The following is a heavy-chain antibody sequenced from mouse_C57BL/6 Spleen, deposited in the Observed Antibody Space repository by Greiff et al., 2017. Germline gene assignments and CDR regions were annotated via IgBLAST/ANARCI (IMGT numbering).Heavy chain of an antibody. Sequence: VQLQQSGAELVKPGASVKISCKASGYAFSSYWMNWVKQRPGKGLEWIGQIYPGDGDTNYNGKFKGKATLTADKSSSTAYMQLSSLTSEDSAVYFCARGGTTVVATSSYFDYWGQGTTLTVSS. J-gene: IGHJ2*01. D-gene: IGHD1-1*01. V-gene: IGHV1-80*01. CDR2: IYPGDGDT. CDR3: ARGGTTVVATSSYFDY. CDR1: GYAFSSYW.